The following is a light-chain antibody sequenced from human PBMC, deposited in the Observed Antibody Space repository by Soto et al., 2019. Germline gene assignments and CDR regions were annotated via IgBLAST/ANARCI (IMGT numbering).Light chain of an antibody. CDR3: QQSYNSPLT. V-gene: IGKV1-39*01. CDR1: QTINTN. CDR2: AAS. Sequence: DIQMTQSPSSLSASVGDRVNITCRASQTINTNLNWYQQKVGKAPTLLISAASRLHSGAPSRFSGSGSGTDFTLTVSILQPDDFATYFCQQSYNSPLTFGGGTKIEIK. J-gene: IGKJ4*01.